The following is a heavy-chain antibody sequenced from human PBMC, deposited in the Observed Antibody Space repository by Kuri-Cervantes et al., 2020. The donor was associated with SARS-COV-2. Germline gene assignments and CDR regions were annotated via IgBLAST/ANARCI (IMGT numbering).Heavy chain of an antibody. Sequence: GSLRLSCAVPGGSISSSNWWSWVRQPPGKGLEWIGEIYHSGSTNYNPSLKSRVTISVDTSKNQFSLKLSSVTAADTAVYYCARLIGKYYDFWSGYYTLDDYWGQGTLVTGAS. CDR2: IYHSGST. J-gene: IGHJ4*02. CDR3: ARLIGKYYDFWSGYYTLDDY. V-gene: IGHV4-4*02. D-gene: IGHD3-3*01. CDR1: GGSISSSNW.